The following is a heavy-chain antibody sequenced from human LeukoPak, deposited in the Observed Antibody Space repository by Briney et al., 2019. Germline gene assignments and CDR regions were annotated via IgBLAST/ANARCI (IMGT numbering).Heavy chain of an antibody. D-gene: IGHD3-16*01. CDR2: IYPVDSDT. J-gene: IGHJ4*02. V-gene: IGHV5-51*01. CDR1: GFSFTNYW. Sequence: PGESLKISCKDSGFSFTNYWIAWVRQMPGKGLEWMGIIYPVDSDTKYSPSFQGQVTISADRSISTAYLQWSSLKAWDTAIYYCARGVENVRQVHQNYFNYGGQETLVTFSS. CDR3: ARGVENVRQVHQNYFNY.